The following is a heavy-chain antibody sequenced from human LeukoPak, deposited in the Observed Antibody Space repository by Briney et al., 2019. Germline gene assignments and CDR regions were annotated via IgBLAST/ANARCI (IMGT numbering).Heavy chain of an antibody. CDR3: GKGGGGGAAAALDY. Sequence: GGSLRLSCAASGFTFSSYAMSWVRQAPGKGLEWVSAINGSGGSTYYADSVKGRFTISRDNSKNTLYLQMNSLRAEDTAVYYWGKGGGGGAAAALDYWGQGTLVTVSS. V-gene: IGHV3-23*01. CDR2: INGSGGST. CDR1: GFTFSSYA. J-gene: IGHJ4*02. D-gene: IGHD6-13*01.